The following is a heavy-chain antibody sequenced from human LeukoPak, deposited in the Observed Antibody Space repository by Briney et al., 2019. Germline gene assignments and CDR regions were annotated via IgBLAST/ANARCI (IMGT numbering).Heavy chain of an antibody. Sequence: GGSLRLSCSASGFTFNSYPVHWVRPAPGKGLEYVSGISRNGGSTYYADSVKGRFTISRDNSKNTLYLQMSSLRAEDTAVYYCVKESGFMVAPNSAFDIWGQGTMVTVSS. V-gene: IGHV3-64D*06. CDR2: ISRNGGST. D-gene: IGHD4/OR15-4a*01. J-gene: IGHJ3*02. CDR1: GFTFNSYP. CDR3: VKESGFMVAPNSAFDI.